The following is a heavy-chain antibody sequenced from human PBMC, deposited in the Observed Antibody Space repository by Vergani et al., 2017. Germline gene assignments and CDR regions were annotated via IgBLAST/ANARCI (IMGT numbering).Heavy chain of an antibody. V-gene: IGHV4-30-4*08. CDR1: GGSISSGDYY. J-gene: IGHJ6*02. D-gene: IGHD3-22*01. CDR2: LYYSGST. CDR3: ASGYYYDSSGYYFSYYYYYGMDV. Sequence: QVQLQESGPGLVKPSQTLSLTCTVSGGSISSGDYYWSWIRQPPGKGLEWIGYLYYSGSTYSNPSLKSRVTISVDTSKNQFSLKLSSVTAADTAVYYCASGYYYDSSGYYFSYYYYYGMDVWGQGTTVTVSS.